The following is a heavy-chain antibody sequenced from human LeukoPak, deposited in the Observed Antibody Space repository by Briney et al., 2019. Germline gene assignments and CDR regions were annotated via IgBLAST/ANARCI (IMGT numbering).Heavy chain of an antibody. Sequence: SGPTLVNPTQTLTLTCTFSGFSLTTSGVGVGWIRQPPGKALEWLASIYYNGDKGFSTSLRSRLAITKDTSKNQVVLTMTNMDPVDTATYYCTHRRELYDYGGHGFEHWGQGTLVTVSS. CDR3: THRRELYDYGGHGFEH. D-gene: IGHD4/OR15-4a*01. J-gene: IGHJ4*02. CDR1: GFSLTTSGVG. CDR2: IYYNGDK. V-gene: IGHV2-5*01.